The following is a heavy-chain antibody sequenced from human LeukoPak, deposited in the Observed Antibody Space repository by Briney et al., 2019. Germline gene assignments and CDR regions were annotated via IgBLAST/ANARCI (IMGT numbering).Heavy chain of an antibody. CDR3: AREWDGGFDY. Sequence: GGSLRLSCSASGFTFSSYAMYWVRQAPGKGLEYVSAISSNGGSTYYADSVKGRFTISRDNAKNSLYLQMNSLRAEDTAVYYCAREWDGGFDYWGQGTLVTVSS. CDR2: ISSNGGST. CDR1: GFTFSSYA. D-gene: IGHD1-26*01. J-gene: IGHJ4*02. V-gene: IGHV3-64*04.